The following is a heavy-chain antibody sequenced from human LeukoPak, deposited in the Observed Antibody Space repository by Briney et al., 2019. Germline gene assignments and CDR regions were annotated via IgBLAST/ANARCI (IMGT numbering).Heavy chain of an antibody. CDR2: IIPIFGTA. CDR3: ASGGYSYGVLGFDY. D-gene: IGHD5-18*01. J-gene: IGHJ4*02. V-gene: IGHV1-69*13. Sequence: ASVKVSCKASGGTFSNYAISWVRQAPGQGLEWMGGIIPIFGTANYAQKFQGRVTITADESTSTAYMELSSLRSEDTAVYYCASGGYSYGVLGFDYWGQGTLVTVSS. CDR1: GGTFSNYA.